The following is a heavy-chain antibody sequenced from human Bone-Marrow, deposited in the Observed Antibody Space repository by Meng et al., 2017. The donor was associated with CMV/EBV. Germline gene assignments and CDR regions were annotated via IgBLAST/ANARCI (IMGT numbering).Heavy chain of an antibody. CDR3: TRDPDF. V-gene: IGHV3-49*04. CDR2: VRSEAFGGTT. CDR1: GFILADYA. J-gene: IGHJ4*02. Sequence: GVSLKISCNTSGFILADYAMSLVRQAPGKGLEWVGFVRSEAFGGTTEYAASVKGRFTVSRDDSRGLAYLQMNNLKTEDTAVYYCTRDPDFWGQGTLVTVSS.